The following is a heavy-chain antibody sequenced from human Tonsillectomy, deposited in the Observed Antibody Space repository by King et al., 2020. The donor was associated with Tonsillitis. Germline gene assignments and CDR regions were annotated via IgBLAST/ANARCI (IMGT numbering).Heavy chain of an antibody. CDR2: ISATGRTT. CDR1: GFIFNNDA. Sequence: VQLVESGGGLVQPGGSLRLSCAASGFIFNNDAMSWVRQAPGRGLECVSSISATGRTTYYADSVKGRFTISRDNSKNTLFLQISSLTAEDTAGYYCAREGEEWDGEYAYGMDIWGQGNTVTVSS. D-gene: IGHD3-10*01. V-gene: IGHV3-23*04. CDR3: AREGEEWDGEYAYGMDI. J-gene: IGHJ6*02.